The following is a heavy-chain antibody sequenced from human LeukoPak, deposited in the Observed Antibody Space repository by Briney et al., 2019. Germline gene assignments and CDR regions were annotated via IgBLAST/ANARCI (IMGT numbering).Heavy chain of an antibody. J-gene: IGHJ4*02. CDR1: GYIFTTHW. V-gene: IGHV5-51*01. Sequence: GESLKISCKASGYIFTTHWLGWVRQMPGKGLEWMGIIYPGDSDTRYSPSFQGQVTISADKSISTAYLQWSSLKASDTAMYYCARHASQYDAGDYWGQGTLVTVSS. D-gene: IGHD3-3*01. CDR2: IYPGDSDT. CDR3: ARHASQYDAGDY.